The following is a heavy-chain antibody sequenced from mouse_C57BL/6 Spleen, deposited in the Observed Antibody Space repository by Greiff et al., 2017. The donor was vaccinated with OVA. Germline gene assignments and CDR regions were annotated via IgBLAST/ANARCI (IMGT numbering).Heavy chain of an antibody. CDR1: GYTFTSSG. D-gene: IGHD1-1*01. Sequence: QVQLKESGAELARPGASVKLSCKASGYTFTSSGISWVKQRTGQGLEWIGEIYPRSGNTYYNEKFKGKATLTADKSSSTAYMELRSLTSEDSAVYFCARSYYGSSYYYAMDYWGQGTSVTVSS. J-gene: IGHJ4*01. V-gene: IGHV1-81*01. CDR3: ARSYYGSSYYYAMDY. CDR2: IYPRSGNT.